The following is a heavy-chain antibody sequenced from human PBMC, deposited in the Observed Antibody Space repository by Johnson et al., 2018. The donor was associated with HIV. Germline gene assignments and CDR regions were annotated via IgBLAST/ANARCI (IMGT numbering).Heavy chain of an antibody. CDR3: ARAGDYDVLTGSLLRGTFDV. CDR2: IKQDGREK. V-gene: IGHV3-7*01. CDR1: GFTVSSYW. Sequence: VQLVESGGGLVQPGGSLRLSCAASGFTVSSYWMSWVRQAPGKGLEWVANIKQDGREKYYVDSVKGRFTISRDNAKNSLYLQMNSLGAGDTGVYYCARAGDYDVLTGSLLRGTFDVWGQGTMVTVSS. D-gene: IGHD3-9*01. J-gene: IGHJ3*01.